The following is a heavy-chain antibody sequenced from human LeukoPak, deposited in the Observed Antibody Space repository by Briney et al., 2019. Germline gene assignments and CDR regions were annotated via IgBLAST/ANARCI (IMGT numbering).Heavy chain of an antibody. CDR3: ARGARAYQLLPKSNWFDP. V-gene: IGHV4-59*12. CDR1: GGSISSYY. CDR2: IYYSGST. J-gene: IGHJ5*02. Sequence: PSETLSLTCTVSGGSISSYYWSWIRQPPGKGLEWIGYIYYSGSTNYNPSLKSRVTISVDTSKNQFSLKLSSVTAADTAVYYCARGARAYQLLPKSNWFDPWGQGTLVTVSS. D-gene: IGHD2-2*01.